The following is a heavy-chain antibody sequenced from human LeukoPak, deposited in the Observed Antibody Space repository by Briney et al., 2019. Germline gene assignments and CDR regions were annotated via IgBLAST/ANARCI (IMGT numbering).Heavy chain of an antibody. Sequence: GGSLRLSCAGSGFTFSSHWMNWVRQAPGKGLEWVASIKDDGSEKHFLDSVNDRFTISRDNSKNTLYLQMNSLRAEDTAVYYCAKDLYSSGSNWFDPWGQGTLVTVSS. CDR1: GFTFSSHW. D-gene: IGHD6-19*01. J-gene: IGHJ5*02. CDR3: AKDLYSSGSNWFDP. CDR2: IKDDGSEK. V-gene: IGHV3-7*01.